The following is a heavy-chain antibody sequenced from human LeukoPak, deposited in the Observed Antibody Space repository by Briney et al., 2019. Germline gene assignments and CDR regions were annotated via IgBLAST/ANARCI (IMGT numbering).Heavy chain of an antibody. CDR3: AREYYDSSGYYDY. CDR1: GFTFSRYA. CDR2: IKDDGST. Sequence: PGRSLRLSCAASGFTFSRYAMHWVRQAPGKGLVWVSRIKDDGSTIYADSVKGRFTISRDNAKNTLYLQMNSLRAEDTAVYYCAREYYDSSGYYDYWGQGTLVTVSS. J-gene: IGHJ4*02. D-gene: IGHD3-22*01. V-gene: IGHV3-74*01.